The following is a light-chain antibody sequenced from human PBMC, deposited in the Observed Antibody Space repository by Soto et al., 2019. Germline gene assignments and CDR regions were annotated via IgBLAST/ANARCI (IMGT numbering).Light chain of an antibody. CDR2: NPS. V-gene: IGKV3-15*01. J-gene: IGKJ4*01. CDR3: QQYYNWPLT. Sequence: EIVMTQSPATLSVSPGERATLSCRASQSVSSNLAWYQQKPGQAPKLLIYNPSTRATGIPARFSGSGSGTEFTLTISSLQSEDFAIYYCQQYYNWPLTFGGGTKVDIK. CDR1: QSVSSN.